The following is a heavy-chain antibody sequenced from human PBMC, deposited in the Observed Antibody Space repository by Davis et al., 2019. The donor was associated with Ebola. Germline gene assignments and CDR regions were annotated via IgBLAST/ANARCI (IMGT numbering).Heavy chain of an antibody. Sequence: ASVKVSCKASGYTFSSYDIIWVRQATGHGLEGMGWMNPNSGNTGYARKLQGRVTMTRNTSISTASMELSSLRSADTAVYYCARVVVLDYYYGMDVWGQGTTVTVSS. CDR2: MNPNSGNT. CDR3: ARVVVLDYYYGMDV. CDR1: GYTFSSYD. D-gene: IGHD2-15*01. V-gene: IGHV1-8*01. J-gene: IGHJ6*02.